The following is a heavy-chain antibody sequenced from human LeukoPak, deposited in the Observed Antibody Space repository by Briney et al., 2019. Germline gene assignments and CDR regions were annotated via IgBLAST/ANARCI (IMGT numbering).Heavy chain of an antibody. CDR2: IYYIRNT. D-gene: IGHD3-22*01. V-gene: IGHV4-39*07. CDR1: GGSISSYY. CDR3: ARFLNYYDTSGPVFDY. Sequence: SETLSLTCTVSGGSISSYYWGWIRQTPGKGLEWIGTIYYIRNTYSNPSLKSRVTISVDTSKNQFSLQLSSVTAADTAVYYCARFLNYYDTSGPVFDYWGQGTLVTVSS. J-gene: IGHJ4*02.